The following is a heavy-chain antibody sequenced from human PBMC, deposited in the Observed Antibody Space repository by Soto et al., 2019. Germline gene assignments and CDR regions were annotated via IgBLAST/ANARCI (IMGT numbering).Heavy chain of an antibody. CDR3: ATSYYDFWSGYYRFDY. Sequence: GESLKISCKGSGYSFTSYWIGWVRQMPGKGLEWMGIIYPGDSDTRYSPSFQGQVTISADKSISTAYLQWSSLKASDTATYYCATSYYDFWSGYYRFDYWGQGTLVTVSS. J-gene: IGHJ4*02. D-gene: IGHD3-3*01. CDR1: GYSFTSYW. V-gene: IGHV5-51*01. CDR2: IYPGDSDT.